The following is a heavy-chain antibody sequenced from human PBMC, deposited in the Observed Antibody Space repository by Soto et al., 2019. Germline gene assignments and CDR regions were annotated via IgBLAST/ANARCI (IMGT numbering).Heavy chain of an antibody. D-gene: IGHD3-3*01. Sequence: GWSLRLSCAASVFTFSSYAMSWCRQAPGKGLEWVSAISGSGGSTYYADSVKGRFTISRDNSKNTLYLQMNSLRAEDTAVYYCAKARDYDFWSGYLYYFDYWGQGTLVTVSS. CDR1: VFTFSSYA. J-gene: IGHJ4*02. CDR2: ISGSGGST. V-gene: IGHV3-23*01. CDR3: AKARDYDFWSGYLYYFDY.